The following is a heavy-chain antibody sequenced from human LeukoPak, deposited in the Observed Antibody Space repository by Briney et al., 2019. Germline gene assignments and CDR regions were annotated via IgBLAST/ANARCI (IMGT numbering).Heavy chain of an antibody. V-gene: IGHV3-30*03. J-gene: IGHJ3*02. CDR1: GFTFSSYG. CDR2: ISHDGSKK. CDR3: ATWDYAGMTRAFDI. Sequence: GRSLRLSCAASGFTFSSYGMHWVRQAPGKGLEWLAAISHDGSKKYYADSVNGRFTISRDNSKNTLWLQMNSLRAEDTAVYYCATWDYAGMTRAFDIWGQGTLVTFSS. D-gene: IGHD3-16*01.